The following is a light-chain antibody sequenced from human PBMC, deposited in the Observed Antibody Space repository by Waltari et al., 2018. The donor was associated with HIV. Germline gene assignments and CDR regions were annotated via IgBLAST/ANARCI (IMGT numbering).Light chain of an antibody. CDR3: SAYAGSNVI. V-gene: IGLV2-8*01. CDR1: SSDVGGYNY. CDR2: EVS. J-gene: IGLJ2*01. Sequence: QSALTQPPSASGSPGQSVTISCTGTSSDVGGYNYVSWYQQHPDKAPKLMIYEVSKRPSGVPDRFSGSKSGNTASLTGSGLQADDEADYYCSAYAGSNVIFGGGTKLTVL.